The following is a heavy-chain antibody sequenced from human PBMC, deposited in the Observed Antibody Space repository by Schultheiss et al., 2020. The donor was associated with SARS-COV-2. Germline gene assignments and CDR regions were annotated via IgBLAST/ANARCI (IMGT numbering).Heavy chain of an antibody. D-gene: IGHD3-3*01. CDR2: IYYTGST. J-gene: IGHJ4*02. Sequence: SETLSLTCTVSGGSISSYYWSWIRQPPGKGLEWIGYIYYTGSTNYNPSLKSRVTMSIHTSKNQFSLHLNSVTPEDTAVYYCARVDLDLWGRGYSFDYWGQGTLVTVSS. CDR1: GGSISSYY. V-gene: IGHV4-59*12. CDR3: ARVDLDLWGRGYSFDY.